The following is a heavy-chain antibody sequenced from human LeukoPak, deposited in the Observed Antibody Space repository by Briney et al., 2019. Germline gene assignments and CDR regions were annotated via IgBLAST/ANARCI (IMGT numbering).Heavy chain of an antibody. CDR2: IIPIFGTA. CDR3: ARSGRTVEMAYYFDY. D-gene: IGHD5-24*01. Sequence: SVKVSCKASGGTFSSYAISWVRQAPGQGLEWMGGIIPIFGTANYAQKFQGRVTITADESTSTAYMELSSLRSEDTAVYYCARSGRTVEMAYYFDYWGQGTLVTVSP. J-gene: IGHJ4*02. CDR1: GGTFSSYA. V-gene: IGHV1-69*13.